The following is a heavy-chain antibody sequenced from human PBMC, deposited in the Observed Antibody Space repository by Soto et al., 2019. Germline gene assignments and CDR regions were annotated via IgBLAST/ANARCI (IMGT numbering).Heavy chain of an antibody. J-gene: IGHJ5*02. D-gene: IGHD3-3*01. CDR2: INHSGST. CDR3: ARSFGVVINWFDP. Sequence: QVQLQQWGAGLLKPSETLSLTCAVYGGSFSGYYWSWIRQPPGKGLEWIGEINHSGSTNYNPSLKSRVTISVDTSKNQFSLKLSSVTAADTAVYYCARSFGVVINWFDPWGQGTLVTVSS. V-gene: IGHV4-34*01. CDR1: GGSFSGYY.